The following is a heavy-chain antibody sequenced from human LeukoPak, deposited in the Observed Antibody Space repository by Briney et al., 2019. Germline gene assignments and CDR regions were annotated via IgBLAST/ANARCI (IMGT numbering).Heavy chain of an antibody. CDR3: AREPVPPTTVGFDS. D-gene: IGHD4-23*01. V-gene: IGHV3-48*03. CDR2: ISRSGNII. Sequence: GGSLRLSCAASGFTFSNSDMNWVRQAPGKGLEWISYISRSGNIIYYADSVRGRFTISRDTAKTSLYLQMNSLTAEDTAVYYCAREPVPPTTVGFDSWGQGTLVTVSS. CDR1: GFTFSNSD. J-gene: IGHJ4*02.